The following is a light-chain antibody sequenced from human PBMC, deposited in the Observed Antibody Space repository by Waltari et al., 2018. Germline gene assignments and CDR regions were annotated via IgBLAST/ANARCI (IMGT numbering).Light chain of an antibody. CDR3: AAWDDTLSGPV. Sequence: QSVLTHPPSASGTHGQRVTIHCSGSRANIGSTYVSWYQQLPGTAPKLLIYRNTQRPSGVPDRFSGSKSGTSASLAISGLRCEDEADYYCAAWDDTLSGPVFGGGTKLTVL. CDR2: RNT. CDR1: RANIGSTY. J-gene: IGLJ2*01. V-gene: IGLV1-47*01.